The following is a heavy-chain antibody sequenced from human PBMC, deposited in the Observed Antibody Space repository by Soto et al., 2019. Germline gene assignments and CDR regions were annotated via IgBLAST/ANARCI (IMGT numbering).Heavy chain of an antibody. CDR1: GGSLSGYY. CDR3: ARRVTMQYYFDY. V-gene: IGHV4-34*01. J-gene: IGHJ4*02. Sequence: QVQLQHWGAGLLKPSETLSRNSAVYGGSLSGYYWSWIRQPPGKGLEWIGEINDSGSTNYNPSFKSRVTISADTSKNQFSLKLTSVTAADTAVYYCARRVTMQYYFDYWGQGTLVPVFS. D-gene: IGHD2-2*01. CDR2: INDSGST.